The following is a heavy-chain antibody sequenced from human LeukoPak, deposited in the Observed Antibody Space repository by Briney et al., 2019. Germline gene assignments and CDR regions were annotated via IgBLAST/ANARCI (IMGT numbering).Heavy chain of an antibody. J-gene: IGHJ5*02. D-gene: IGHD3-3*01. V-gene: IGHV1-69*05. Sequence: SVKVSCKASGGTFSSYAISWVRQAPGQGLEWMGGIIPIFGTANYAQKFQGRVTITTDESTNTAYMELSSLRSEDTAVYYCARDLVTIFGVVTPSNWFDPWGQGTLVTVSS. CDR3: ARDLVTIFGVVTPSNWFDP. CDR2: IIPIFGTA. CDR1: GGTFSSYA.